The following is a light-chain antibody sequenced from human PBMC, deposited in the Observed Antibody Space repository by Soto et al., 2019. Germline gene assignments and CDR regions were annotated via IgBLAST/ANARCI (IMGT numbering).Light chain of an antibody. J-gene: IGKJ1*01. CDR1: KNINTW. CDR2: DAS. CDR3: QQYNPYSRT. V-gene: IGKV1-5*01. Sequence: DIQMTQSPSTLSASVGDRVTITCRASKNINTWVAWYQQKPGKAPKLLIYDASSLESGVPSRVSGSGSGTEFTLTISSLQPDDFATYYCQQYNPYSRTFGQGTKVDIK.